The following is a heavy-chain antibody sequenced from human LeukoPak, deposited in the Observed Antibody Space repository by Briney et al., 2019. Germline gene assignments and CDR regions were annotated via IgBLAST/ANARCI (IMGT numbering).Heavy chain of an antibody. CDR3: ARCSGSYKY. V-gene: IGHV4-34*01. Sequence: PSETLSLTCAVYGGSFSGYYWSWIRQPPGKGLEWIGEINHSGGTNYNPSLKSRVTISVDTSKNQFSLKLSSVTAADTAVYYCARCSGSYKYWGQGTLVTVSS. CDR1: GGSFSGYY. D-gene: IGHD1-26*01. J-gene: IGHJ4*02. CDR2: INHSGGT.